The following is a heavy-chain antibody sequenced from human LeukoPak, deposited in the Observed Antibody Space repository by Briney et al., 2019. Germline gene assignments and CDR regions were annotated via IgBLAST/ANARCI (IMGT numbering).Heavy chain of an antibody. J-gene: IGHJ4*02. CDR1: GGTFSGYA. Sequence: SVKVSCKASGGTFSGYAISRVRQAPGPWLEWRGRIIPILGIANYAQKFPGRVTITADKSTSTAYMELSRLRSEDTAVYYCARDIVAGGSGSYRSDYWGQGTLVTVSS. V-gene: IGHV1-69*04. CDR2: IIPILGIA. CDR3: ARDIVAGGSGSYRSDY. D-gene: IGHD3-10*01.